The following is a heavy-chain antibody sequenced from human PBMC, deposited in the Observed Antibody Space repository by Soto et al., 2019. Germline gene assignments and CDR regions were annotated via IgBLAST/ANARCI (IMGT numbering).Heavy chain of an antibody. CDR1: GGTFSSYT. D-gene: IGHD3-22*01. Sequence: QVQLVQSGAEVKKPGSSVKVSCKASGGTFSSYTISWVRQAPGQGLEWMGRIIPILGIANYAQKFQGRVTITADKSTNTTYMXLSSLRSEDTAVYYCARMGFRVNYYDSSGYSPFDYWGQGTLVTVSS. CDR2: IIPILGIA. J-gene: IGHJ4*02. V-gene: IGHV1-69*02. CDR3: ARMGFRVNYYDSSGYSPFDY.